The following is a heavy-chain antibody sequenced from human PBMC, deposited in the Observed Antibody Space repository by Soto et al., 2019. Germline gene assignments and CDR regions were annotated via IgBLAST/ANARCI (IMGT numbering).Heavy chain of an antibody. J-gene: IGHJ4*02. CDR2: LSDSGDSI. CDR1: GFTFSSHA. D-gene: IGHD6-13*01. Sequence: EVQLLESGGGLVQPGRSLRLSCTASGFTFSSHAMTWVRQAPGKGLEWVSGLSDSGDSIYYADSVKGRFTIYRDNSMNTLYLQRTTLRLEDTGIYYCVNGSSSLNAGFFDLWGQGTLFTVSA. CDR3: VNGSSSLNAGFFDL. V-gene: IGHV3-23*01.